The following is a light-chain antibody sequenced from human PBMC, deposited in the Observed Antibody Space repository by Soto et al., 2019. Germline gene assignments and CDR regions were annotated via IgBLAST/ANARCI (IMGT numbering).Light chain of an antibody. CDR2: DNY. V-gene: IGLV1-51*01. J-gene: IGLJ2*01. Sequence: QSVLTQPPSVSAAPGQMITISCSGSSSDLGNNYVSSYKQLPGKAPKLLIYDNYERPSGIPDRFSGSKSGTSATLGITGLHTGDEADYYGVAGDSSLSAVVFCGGTKLTVL. CDR3: VAGDSSLSAVV. CDR1: SSDLGNNY.